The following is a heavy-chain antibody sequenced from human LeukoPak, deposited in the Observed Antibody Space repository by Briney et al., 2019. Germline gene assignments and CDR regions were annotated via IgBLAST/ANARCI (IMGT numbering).Heavy chain of an antibody. CDR1: GFTFSSCG. Sequence: PGGSLRLSCAASGFTFSSCGMHWVRQAPGKGLEWVAVISYDGSNKYYADSVKGRFTISRDNSKNTLYLQMNSLRAEDTAVYYCAKDLSSGSGYDLHFDYWGQGTLVTVSS. CDR3: AKDLSSGSGYDLHFDY. J-gene: IGHJ4*02. D-gene: IGHD5-12*01. CDR2: ISYDGSNK. V-gene: IGHV3-30*18.